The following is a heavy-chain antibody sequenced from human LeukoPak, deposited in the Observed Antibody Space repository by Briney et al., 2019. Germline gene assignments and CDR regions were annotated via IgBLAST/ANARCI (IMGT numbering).Heavy chain of an antibody. CDR1: GFTFSSYG. D-gene: IGHD4-23*01. Sequence: GGTLRLSCAASGFTFSSYGMSWVRQAPGKGLEWVSAISGSGGSTYYADSVKGRFTISRDNSKNTLYLQMNSLSAEDTAVYYCANLLRWEPYWGQGTLVTVSS. CDR2: ISGSGGST. J-gene: IGHJ4*02. CDR3: ANLLRWEPY. V-gene: IGHV3-23*01.